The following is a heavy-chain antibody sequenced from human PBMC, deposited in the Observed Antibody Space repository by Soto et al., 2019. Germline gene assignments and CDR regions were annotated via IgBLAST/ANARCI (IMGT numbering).Heavy chain of an antibody. J-gene: IGHJ6*02. Sequence: ASVKVSFKASGYTFTSYDINWVRQATGQGLEWMGWMNPNSGNTGYAQKFQGRVTMTRNTSISTAYMELSSLRSEDTAVYYCARGDIVVVPAARRYYYYGMDVWGQGTTVTVSS. V-gene: IGHV1-8*01. D-gene: IGHD2-2*01. CDR3: ARGDIVVVPAARRYYYYGMDV. CDR1: GYTFTSYD. CDR2: MNPNSGNT.